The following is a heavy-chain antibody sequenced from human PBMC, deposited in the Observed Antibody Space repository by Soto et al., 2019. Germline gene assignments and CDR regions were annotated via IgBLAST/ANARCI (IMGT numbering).Heavy chain of an antibody. CDR1: GFSFSDYT. J-gene: IGHJ5*02. D-gene: IGHD1-20*01. V-gene: IGHV3-21*01. CDR2: ISRGSDYI. Sequence: EVHLVESGGGLVKPGGSLRLTCAGSGFSFSDYTMNWVRQAPGKGLEWVSSISRGSDYIFYADTVKGRFNISRDNARNSLYQQMSSLRAEDTAVYYCAKDSGCVNNACAYDPWGQGTLVSVSS. CDR3: AKDSGCVNNACAYDP.